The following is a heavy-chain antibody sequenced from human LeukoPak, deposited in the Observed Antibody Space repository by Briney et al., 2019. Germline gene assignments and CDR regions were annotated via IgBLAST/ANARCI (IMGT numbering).Heavy chain of an antibody. J-gene: IGHJ6*03. Sequence: GESLKISCKASGYTFNNYWIGWVRQMPGRGLEWMGMLYPDGSATTYHPSFEGRVTISADKSVTTAYLEWNSLKASDTALYYCARHAIASPDYYYYMDVWGKGTTVTVSS. CDR2: LYPDGSAT. V-gene: IGHV5-51*01. CDR3: ARHAIASPDYYYYMDV. D-gene: IGHD2/OR15-2a*01. CDR1: GYTFNNYW.